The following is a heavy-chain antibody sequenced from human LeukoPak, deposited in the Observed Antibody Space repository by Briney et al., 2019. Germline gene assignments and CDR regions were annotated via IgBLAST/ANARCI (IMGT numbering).Heavy chain of an antibody. J-gene: IGHJ4*02. CDR3: ARDQDDYGDYEVY. V-gene: IGHV3-15*01. Sequence: GGSLRLSCAASGFSFNTYGMSWVRQAPGKGLEWVGRIKSKTDGGTTDYAAPVKGRFTISRDNAKNSLYLQMNSLRAEDTAVYYCARDQDDYGDYEVYWGQGTLVTVSS. D-gene: IGHD4-17*01. CDR1: GFSFNTYG. CDR2: IKSKTDGGTT.